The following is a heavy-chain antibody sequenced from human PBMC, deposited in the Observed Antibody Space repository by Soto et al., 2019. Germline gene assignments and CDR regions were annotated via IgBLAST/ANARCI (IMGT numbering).Heavy chain of an antibody. D-gene: IGHD3-22*01. CDR3: ARENNYYDSSGYYYGMDV. Sequence: QVQLVQSGAEVKKPGSSVKVSCKASGGTFSSYAINWVRQAPGQGLEWMGGIIPIFGTANYAQKFQGRVTITADKSTSTAYMELSSLRSEDTAVYYCARENNYYDSSGYYYGMDVWGQGTTVTVSS. CDR1: GGTFSSYA. J-gene: IGHJ6*02. CDR2: IIPIFGTA. V-gene: IGHV1-69*06.